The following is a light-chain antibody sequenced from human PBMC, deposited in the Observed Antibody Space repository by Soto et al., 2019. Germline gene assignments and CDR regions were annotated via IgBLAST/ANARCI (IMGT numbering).Light chain of an antibody. CDR3: SSYTSSSTRVV. J-gene: IGLJ2*01. CDR1: SSDVGGYNY. V-gene: IGLV2-14*01. Sequence: QSVLTQPASVSGSPGQSITNSCTGTSSDVGGYNYVSWYQQHPGKAPKLMIYDVSNRPSGVSNRFSGSKSGNTASLTISGLQAEDEGDYYCSSYTSSSTRVVFGGGTKLTVL. CDR2: DVS.